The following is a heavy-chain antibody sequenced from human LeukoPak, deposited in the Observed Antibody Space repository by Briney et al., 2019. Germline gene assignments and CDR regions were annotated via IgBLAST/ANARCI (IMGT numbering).Heavy chain of an antibody. CDR1: GGSISSSSYY. Sequence: KPSETLSLTCTVSGGSISSSSYYWGWIRQPPGQGLEWIGSIYYTGSTYYNPSLKSRVTISVDTSKNQFSLKVRSATAADTAVYYCARPSGAATLLFDYWGQGTLVTVSS. V-gene: IGHV4-39*01. CDR2: IYYTGST. J-gene: IGHJ4*02. CDR3: ARPSGAATLLFDY. D-gene: IGHD1-26*01.